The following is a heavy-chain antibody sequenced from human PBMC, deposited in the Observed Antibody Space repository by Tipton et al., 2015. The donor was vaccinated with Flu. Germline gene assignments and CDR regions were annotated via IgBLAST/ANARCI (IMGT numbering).Heavy chain of an antibody. J-gene: IGHJ4*02. D-gene: IGHD7-27*01. CDR3: ATLTGDDY. CDR2: ISSSGNTI. V-gene: IGHV3-48*03. CDR1: GLTFSSYE. Sequence: SLRLSCAASGLTFSSYEMNWVRQAPGKGLEWASYISSSGNTISYADSVRGRFTISRDNTKKSLSLQLNSLRAGDTAIYYCATLTGDDYWGQGILVTVSS.